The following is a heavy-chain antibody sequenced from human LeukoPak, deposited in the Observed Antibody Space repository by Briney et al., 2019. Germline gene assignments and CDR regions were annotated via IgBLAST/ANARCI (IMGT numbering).Heavy chain of an antibody. CDR1: GGSISNFY. CDR3: ARETTGAGTARPFDY. D-gene: IGHD6-13*01. CDR2: IYSSGST. V-gene: IGHV4-4*07. J-gene: IGHJ4*02. Sequence: SETLSLTCTVSGGSISNFYWSWIRQPAGKTREWIGRIYSSGSTNYNPSLKSRVTMSLDTSKNQFSLKLSSVTAADTAVYFCARETTGAGTARPFDYWGQGTLVTVSS.